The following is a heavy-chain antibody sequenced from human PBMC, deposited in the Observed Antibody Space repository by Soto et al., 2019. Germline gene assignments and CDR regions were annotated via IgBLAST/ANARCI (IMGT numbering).Heavy chain of an antibody. J-gene: IGHJ6*02. D-gene: IGHD2-15*01. CDR3: SRGDREDTAVVIGARPGEYGMDV. CDR2: ISYDGARK. CDR1: GFTFSIYA. Sequence: QVQLVESGGGVVQPGRSLRLSCAASGFTFSIYAMHWVRQAPGKGLEWVAVISYDGARKAYANSVKGRFTISRDTSNNTLYLQMNSLRVEDTAAYYCSRGDREDTAVVIGARPGEYGMDVWGRGTTVTVSS. V-gene: IGHV3-30-3*01.